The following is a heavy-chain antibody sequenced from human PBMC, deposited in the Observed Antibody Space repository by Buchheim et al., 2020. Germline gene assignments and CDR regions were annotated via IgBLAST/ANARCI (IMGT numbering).Heavy chain of an antibody. CDR1: GFTFSNAA. CDR2: ISISGDRT. V-gene: IGHV3-23*01. J-gene: IGHJ4*02. Sequence: EVQLLQSGGGLVQPGGSLRLSCAVSGFTFSNAAMSWVRQAPGKGLEYVSGISISGDRTYYTDSVRGRFTISRANSKNPVYLQMNSLTTEDTAIYYCAKEEVPNDYWGQGTL. CDR3: AKEEVPNDY.